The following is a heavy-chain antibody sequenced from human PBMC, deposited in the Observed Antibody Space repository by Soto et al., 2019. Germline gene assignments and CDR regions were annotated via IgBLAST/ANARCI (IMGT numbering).Heavy chain of an antibody. V-gene: IGHV1-18*04. J-gene: IGHJ6*02. D-gene: IGHD2-2*02. CDR2: ISTYNSRT. CDR3: ARARYCASPSCYKHYYYGMDA. Sequence: ASVKVSCKASGYTFTSHGISWVRQAPGQGLEWLGWISTYNSRTHYAQKVQGRVTMTTDTSTSTAYLDLRSLTFDDKAVYYCARARYCASPSCYKHYYYGMDAWGQGTTVTVS. CDR1: GYTFTSHG.